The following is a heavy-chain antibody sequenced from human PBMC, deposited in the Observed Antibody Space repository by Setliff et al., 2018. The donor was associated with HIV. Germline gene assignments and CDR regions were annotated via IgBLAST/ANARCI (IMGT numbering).Heavy chain of an antibody. CDR2: IKSEIRGGST. V-gene: IGHV3-15*01. J-gene: IGHJ4*02. D-gene: IGHD1-1*01. CDR3: SADTEDSYNFYNCDY. CDR1: GFTFSDVW. Sequence: PGGSLRLSCAADTSASGFTFSDVWFSWVRQAPGKGLEWIGRIKSEIRGGSTDYGAPVKGRFSISRDDSTNTEFLQMNSMKTDDTAVYHCSADTEDSYNFYNCDYWGPGIQVTVSS.